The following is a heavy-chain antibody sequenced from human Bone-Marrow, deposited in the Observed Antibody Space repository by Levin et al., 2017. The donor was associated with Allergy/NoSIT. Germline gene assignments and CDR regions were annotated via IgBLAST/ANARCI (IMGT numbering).Heavy chain of an antibody. Sequence: GGSLRLSCQGSGYTFIDFWIGWVRQVPGKGLEWMAIIHPGSAEATYSPSFQGQVTISVDKSTSTTYLQWSSLGTSDTAVYFCARRDSTPTATYHSTYGLDVWGQGTPVIVSS. V-gene: IGHV5-51*01. CDR1: GYTFIDFW. CDR3: ARRDSTPTATYHSTYGLDV. J-gene: IGHJ6*01. D-gene: IGHD1-14*01. CDR2: IHPGSAEA.